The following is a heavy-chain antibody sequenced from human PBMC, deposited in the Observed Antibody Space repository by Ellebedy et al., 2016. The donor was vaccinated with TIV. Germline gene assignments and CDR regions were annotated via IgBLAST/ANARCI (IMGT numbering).Heavy chain of an antibody. CDR2: ISAYNGNT. D-gene: IGHD2-2*01. V-gene: IGHV1-18*01. CDR3: ARDRPRYCSSTSCPVGDDAFDI. CDR1: GYTFTSYG. Sequence: ASVKVSCXASGYTFTSYGISWVRQAPGQGLEWMGWISAYNGNTNYAQKLQGRVTMTTDTSTSTAYMELRSLRSDDTAVYYCARDRPRYCSSTSCPVGDDAFDIWGQGTMVTVSS. J-gene: IGHJ3*02.